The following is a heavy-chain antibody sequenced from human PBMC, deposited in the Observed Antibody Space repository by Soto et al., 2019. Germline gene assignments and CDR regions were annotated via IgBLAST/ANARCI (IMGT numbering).Heavy chain of an antibody. V-gene: IGHV1-69*06. CDR1: VGTFRSDA. CDR2: IIPIFGTA. J-gene: IGHJ4*02. Sequence: SVTGSYNASVGTFRSDAIIWLRQAPGQGLEWMGGIIPIFGTANYAPKFQGRVTITADKSTSTAYLELSSLRSEDTAVYYCARAGEMATILDQYYFDYWGQGTLVTVSS. D-gene: IGHD5-12*01. CDR3: ARAGEMATILDQYYFDY.